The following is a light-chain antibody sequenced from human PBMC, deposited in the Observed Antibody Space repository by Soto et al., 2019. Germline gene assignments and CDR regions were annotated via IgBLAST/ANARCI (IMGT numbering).Light chain of an antibody. CDR2: AAS. CDR1: QSISSY. V-gene: IGKV1-39*01. J-gene: IGKJ5*01. CDR3: QQNYSTPPT. Sequence: DIQMTQSPSSLSASVGDRVTITCRASQSISSYLNWYQQKPGKAPKLLIYAASSLQSGVPSRFSGSGSGTEYTLTISSLQPEDFATYYCQQNYSTPPTFGQGTRLEIK.